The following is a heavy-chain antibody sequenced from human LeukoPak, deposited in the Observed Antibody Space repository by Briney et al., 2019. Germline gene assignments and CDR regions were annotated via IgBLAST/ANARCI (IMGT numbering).Heavy chain of an antibody. CDR3: ARAGLRYSPSLD. V-gene: IGHV1-18*01. D-gene: IGHD3-9*01. CDR2: ISAYNGNT. CDR1: GGTFSSYA. Sequence: GASVKVSCKASGGTFSSYAISWVRQAPGQGLEWMGWISAYNGNTNYAQKLQGRVTMTTDTSTSTAYMELRGLRSDDTAVYYCARAGLRYSPSLDWGQGTLVTVSS. J-gene: IGHJ4*02.